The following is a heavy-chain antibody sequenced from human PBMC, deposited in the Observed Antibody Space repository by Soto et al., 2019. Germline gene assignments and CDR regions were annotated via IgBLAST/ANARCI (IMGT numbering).Heavy chain of an antibody. V-gene: IGHV1-18*01. D-gene: IGHD6-19*01. CDR3: SRFIMVGGWFDPNYYHGMDV. J-gene: IGHJ6*02. CDR2: ISGYNGNT. CDR1: GYTFSNYG. Sequence: ASVKVSCKTSGYTFSNYGINWVRQAPGQGLEWMGWISGYNGNTNYAQTVQGRVTMTTDTSTGTVYMELRSLKSDDTAIYYCSRFIMVGGWFDPNYYHGMDVWGQGTTGTVSS.